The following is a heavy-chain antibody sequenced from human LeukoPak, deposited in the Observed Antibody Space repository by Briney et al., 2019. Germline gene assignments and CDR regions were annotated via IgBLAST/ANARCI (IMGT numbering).Heavy chain of an antibody. V-gene: IGHV4-61*01. CDR2: IYYSGST. CDR3: ARGSSIVVVPAAIKHWFDP. Sequence: PSETLSLTCTVSGGSVSSGSYYWSWIRQPPGKGLEWIGYIYYSGSTNYNPSLKSRVTISVDTSKNQFSLKLSSVTAADTAVYYCARGSSIVVVPAAIKHWFDPWGQGTLVTVSS. D-gene: IGHD2-2*01. J-gene: IGHJ5*02. CDR1: GGSVSSGSYY.